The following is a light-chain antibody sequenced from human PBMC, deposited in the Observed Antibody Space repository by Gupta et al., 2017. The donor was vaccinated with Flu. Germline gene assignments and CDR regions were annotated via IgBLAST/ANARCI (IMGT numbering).Light chain of an antibody. V-gene: IGLV2-14*04. CDR1: SSDVGGYNY. J-gene: IGLJ1*01. CDR3: SSYTSSSTPYV. CDR2: DVS. Sequence: SSDVGGYNYVSWYQQHPGKAPKFMIYDVSNRPSGVSNRFSGSKSGNTASLTISGLQAEDEADYYCSSYTSSSTPYVFGTGTVVTVL.